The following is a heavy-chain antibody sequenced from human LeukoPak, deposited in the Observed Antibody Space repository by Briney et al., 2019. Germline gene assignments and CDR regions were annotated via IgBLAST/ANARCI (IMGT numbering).Heavy chain of an antibody. CDR2: ISSSSSYI. Sequence: GGSLRLSCAASGFTFSSYSMNWVRQAPGKGLEWVSSISSSSSYIYYADSVKGRFTISRDNAKNSLYLQMNSLRAEDTAVYYCARDRANWGYMDVWGKGTTVTISS. CDR1: GFTFSSYS. J-gene: IGHJ6*03. D-gene: IGHD7-27*01. V-gene: IGHV3-21*01. CDR3: ARDRANWGYMDV.